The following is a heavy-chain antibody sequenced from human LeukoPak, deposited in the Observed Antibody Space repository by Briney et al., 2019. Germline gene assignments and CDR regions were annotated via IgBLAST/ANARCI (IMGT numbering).Heavy chain of an antibody. J-gene: IGHJ5*02. CDR2: ISAYNGET. V-gene: IGHV1-18*01. D-gene: IGHD2-21*02. CDR3: ARDACVSCGGDCCHDP. Sequence: GASVKVSCKTSGYTFTSYGISWVRQAPGQGLEWMGWISAYNGETNYAQKFQGRVTLTTDTSTTTAYMELRSLRSDDTAVYYCARDACVSCGGDCCHDPWGQGTLVTVSS. CDR1: GYTFTSYG.